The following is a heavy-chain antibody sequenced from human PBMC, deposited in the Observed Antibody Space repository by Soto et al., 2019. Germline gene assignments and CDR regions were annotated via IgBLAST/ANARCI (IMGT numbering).Heavy chain of an antibody. CDR2: INAGNGNT. CDR1: GYTFTSYA. J-gene: IGHJ6*04. D-gene: IGHD6-13*01. V-gene: IGHV1-3*01. CDR3: ARDVRSSGDGGCYYGMDG. Sequence: ASVKLSCTASGYTFTSYAMHWVRQAPGQRPEWMGWINAGNGNTKYSQKFQGRVTITRDTSASTAYMELSSLRSEDTAVYYCARDVRSSGDGGCYYGMDGWGKEPTFTVPS.